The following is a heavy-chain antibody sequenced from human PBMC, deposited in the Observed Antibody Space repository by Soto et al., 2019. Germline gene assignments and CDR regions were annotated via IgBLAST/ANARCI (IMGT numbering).Heavy chain of an antibody. CDR2: LTGSGASK. D-gene: IGHD1-26*01. Sequence: EVQLLESGGALVQPGGSLRLSCAASGFTFGSYAMTWFRQAPGKGLEWVSALTGSGASKYYADSVEGRFTISRDNSENTLYLHMRSLRAEDTAIYYCARDFGGRKPFEYWGQGTLVTVSS. J-gene: IGHJ4*02. CDR3: ARDFGGRKPFEY. V-gene: IGHV3-23*01. CDR1: GFTFGSYA.